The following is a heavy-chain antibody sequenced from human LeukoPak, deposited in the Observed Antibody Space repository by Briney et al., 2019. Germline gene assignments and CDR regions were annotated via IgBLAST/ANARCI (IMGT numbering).Heavy chain of an antibody. CDR3: ARGLTADC. V-gene: IGHV4-59*01. CDR2: IYDTGTT. Sequence: KASETLSLTCTVSGGSFSSYCWIGIRQPPGRGLEWIGYIYDTGTTNYNPSLSSRVTISLDTSKNLFSLKLTSVTAADMAVYYCARGLTADCWVQGTLVTVSS. CDR1: GGSFSSYC. D-gene: IGHD2-21*01. J-gene: IGHJ4*02.